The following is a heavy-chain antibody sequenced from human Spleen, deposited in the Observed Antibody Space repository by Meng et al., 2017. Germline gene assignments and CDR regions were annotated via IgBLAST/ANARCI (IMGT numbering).Heavy chain of an antibody. CDR2: TSSDGRDK. V-gene: IGHV3-30*14. CDR1: GFTFGDFA. J-gene: IGHJ6*02. D-gene: IGHD2-2*01. Sequence: VQVWESGGGLVQPGGSLRLSCAASGFTFGDFAMHWVRQAPGEGLDWVALTSSDGRDKYYADSVKGRFTISRDNSKNTLFLQMTNLRREDTAVYYCARAMPGMDVWGLGTTVTVSS. CDR3: ARAMPGMDV.